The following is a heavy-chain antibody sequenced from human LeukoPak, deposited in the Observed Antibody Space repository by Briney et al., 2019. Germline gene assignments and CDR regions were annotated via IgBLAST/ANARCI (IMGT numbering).Heavy chain of an antibody. CDR2: INWNGGNT. Sequence: GGSLRLSCAASGFTFSSYGMTWVRQAPGKGLEWVSGINWNGGNTGYADSVKGRFTISRDNAQNSLYLQMNSLRAEDTALYYCARVASNYDFDYWGQGTLVSVSS. CDR1: GFTFSSYG. CDR3: ARVASNYDFDY. V-gene: IGHV3-20*04. J-gene: IGHJ4*02. D-gene: IGHD4-11*01.